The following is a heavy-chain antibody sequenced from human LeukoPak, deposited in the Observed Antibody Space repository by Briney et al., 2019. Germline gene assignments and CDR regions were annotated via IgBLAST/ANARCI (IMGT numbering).Heavy chain of an antibody. CDR3: ARVEGYSSGWYRFDP. CDR2: IIPIFGTA. D-gene: IGHD6-19*01. J-gene: IGHJ5*02. Sequence: SVKVSCKASGYTFTSYGISWVRQAPGQGLEWMGGIIPIFGTANYAQKFQGRVTITADESTSTAYMELSSLRSEDTAVYYCARVEGYSSGWYRFDPWGQGTLVTVSS. CDR1: GYTFTSYG. V-gene: IGHV1-69*13.